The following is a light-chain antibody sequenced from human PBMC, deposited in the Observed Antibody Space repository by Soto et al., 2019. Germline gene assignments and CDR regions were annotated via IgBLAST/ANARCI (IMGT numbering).Light chain of an antibody. V-gene: IGLV2-14*03. J-gene: IGLJ1*01. CDR2: DVS. CDR3: SSYTTSNTRQIV. CDR1: SSDVGGYNY. Sequence: SALTKPASVSVSPGQSITISCTGTSSDVGGYNYVSWYQHHPGKAPKLIIYDVSNRPSGVSNPFSGSKSGNTASLTISGLQPEDEADYYCSSYTTSNTRQIVFGTGTKVTV.